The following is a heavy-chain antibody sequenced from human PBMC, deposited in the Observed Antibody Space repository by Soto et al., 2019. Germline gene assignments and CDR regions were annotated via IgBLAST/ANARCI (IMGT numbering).Heavy chain of an antibody. CDR2: IDAHSGGT. Sequence: ASVKVSCKASGFSFTGYYIHWLRQAPGQGLEWMGWIDAHSGGTEYAQKFQGRVTLTRDTSLATAYLTLTSLTSDDTALYYCAKDLTRQLAYWLDPWGQGTKVNVS. D-gene: IGHD6-6*01. V-gene: IGHV1-2*02. CDR1: GFSFTGYY. J-gene: IGHJ5*02. CDR3: AKDLTRQLAYWLDP.